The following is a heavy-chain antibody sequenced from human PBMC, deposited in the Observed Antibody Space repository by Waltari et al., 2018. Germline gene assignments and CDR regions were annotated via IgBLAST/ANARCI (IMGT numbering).Heavy chain of an antibody. V-gene: IGHV4-61*09. D-gene: IGHD2-21*02. CDR2: IYTSGST. J-gene: IGHJ6*02. Sequence: QVQLQESGPGLVKPSQTLSLTCTVSGGSISSGSYYWSWIRQPAGKGLEWIGYIYTSGSTNYNPSVKSRVTISVDTSKNQFSLKLSSVTAADTAVYYCARGGNSWGTYYYYGMDVWGQGTTVTVSS. CDR3: ARGGNSWGTYYYYGMDV. CDR1: GGSISSGSYY.